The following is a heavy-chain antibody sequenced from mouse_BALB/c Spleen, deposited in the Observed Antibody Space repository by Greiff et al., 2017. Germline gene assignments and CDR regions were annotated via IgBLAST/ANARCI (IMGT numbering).Heavy chain of an antibody. Sequence: AAELARPGASVKMSCKASGYTFTSYTMHWVKQRPGQGLEWIGYINPSSGYTEYNQKFKDKTTLTADKSSSTAYMQLSSLTSEDSAVYYCARFPDYFDYWGQGTTLTVSS. CDR1: GYTFTSYT. CDR3: ARFPDYFDY. J-gene: IGHJ2*01. CDR2: INPSSGYT. V-gene: IGHV1-4*02.